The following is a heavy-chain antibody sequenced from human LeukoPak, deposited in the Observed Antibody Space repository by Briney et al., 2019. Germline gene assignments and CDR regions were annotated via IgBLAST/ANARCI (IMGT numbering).Heavy chain of an antibody. V-gene: IGHV3-30*03. D-gene: IGHD2-8*02. CDR2: ISYDGSNK. CDR3: AGPSTESPGGY. CDR1: GFTFSSYG. J-gene: IGHJ4*02. Sequence: PGRSLRLSCAASGFTFSSYGMHWVRQAPGKGLEWVAVISYDGSNKYYADSVKGRFTISRDNSKNTLYLQMNSLRAEDTAVYYYAGPSTESPGGYWGQGTLVTVSS.